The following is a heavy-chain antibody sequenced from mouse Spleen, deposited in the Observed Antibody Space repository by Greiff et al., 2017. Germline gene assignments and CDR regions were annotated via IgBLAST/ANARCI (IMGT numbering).Heavy chain of an antibody. CDR1: GFTFSSYA. V-gene: IGHV5-9*04. Sequence: EVKLVESGGGLVKLGGSLKLSCAASGFTFSSYAMSWVRQTPEKRLEWVATISSGGGNTYYPDSVKGRFTISRDNAKNTLYLQMSSLKSEDTAMYYCASDDGYYVDWFAYWGQGTLVTVSA. CDR2: ISSGGGNT. D-gene: IGHD2-3*01. CDR3: ASDDGYYVDWFAY. J-gene: IGHJ3*01.